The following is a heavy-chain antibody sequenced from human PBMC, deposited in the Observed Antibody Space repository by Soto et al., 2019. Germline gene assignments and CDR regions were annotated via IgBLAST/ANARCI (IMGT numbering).Heavy chain of an antibody. CDR2: ITGSGTNT. D-gene: IGHD4-17*01. CDR3: ARDGTTGTANYHYAMDV. CDR1: GFTISSYT. J-gene: IGHJ6*02. Sequence: GGSLRLSCAASGFTISSYTMTWVRQASGKGLEWVSAITGSGTNTYYADSVKGRFTISRDNAKNSLYLQMDSLRAEDTAVYYCARDGTTGTANYHYAMDVWGQGTTVTVSS. V-gene: IGHV3-23*01.